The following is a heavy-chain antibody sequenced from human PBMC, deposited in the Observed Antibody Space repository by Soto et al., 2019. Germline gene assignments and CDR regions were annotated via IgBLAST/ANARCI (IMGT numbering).Heavy chain of an antibody. V-gene: IGHV1-69*13. CDR2: IIPIFGTE. CDR1: GGIFSSYA. CDR3: ARSGYDFWGDHYGIDV. Sequence: VPVSFQSCGGIFSSYAISWVGQAPGRGGEWMGGIIPIFGTENCPQQFQGRVTITPEESPSTAYIEMSSLRSEDTGVYLCARSGYDFWGDHYGIDVWGQGTTVTVSS. D-gene: IGHD3-3*01. J-gene: IGHJ6*02.